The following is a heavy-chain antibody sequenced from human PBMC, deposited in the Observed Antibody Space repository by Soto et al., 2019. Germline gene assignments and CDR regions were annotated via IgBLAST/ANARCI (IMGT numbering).Heavy chain of an antibody. CDR2: IWYDGSNK. CDR3: AREEDTAMVTRWFDP. D-gene: IGHD5-18*01. J-gene: IGHJ5*02. V-gene: IGHV3-33*01. Sequence: QVQLVESGGGVVQPGRSLRLSCAASGFTFSSYGMHWVRQAPGKGLEWVAVIWYDGSNKYYADSVKGRFTISRDNSKNTLYLQMNSLRAEDTAVYYCAREEDTAMVTRWFDPWGQGTLVTVSS. CDR1: GFTFSSYG.